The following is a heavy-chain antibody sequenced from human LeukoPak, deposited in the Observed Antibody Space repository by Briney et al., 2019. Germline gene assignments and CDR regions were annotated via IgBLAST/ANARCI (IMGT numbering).Heavy chain of an antibody. CDR1: EFTFSNAW. CDR3: TTITMVRGMVSDY. J-gene: IGHJ4*02. CDR2: IKSKTDGGTT. Sequence: PGGSLRLSCAVSEFTFSNAWMSWVRQAPGKGLEWVGRIKSKTDGGTTDYAAPVKGRFTISRDDSKNTLYLQMNSLKTEDTAVYYCTTITMVRGMVSDYWGQGTLVTVSS. V-gene: IGHV3-15*01. D-gene: IGHD3-10*01.